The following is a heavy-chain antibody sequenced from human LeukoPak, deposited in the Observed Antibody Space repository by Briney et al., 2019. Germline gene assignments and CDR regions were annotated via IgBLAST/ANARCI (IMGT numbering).Heavy chain of an antibody. CDR3: ARGCGRASCPYFFDS. D-gene: IGHD2-2*01. J-gene: IGHJ4*01. V-gene: IGHV3-23*01. CDR1: GFTFSSYA. Sequence: GGSLRLSCVASGFTFSSYAMSWVRQAPGKGLEWVSSVSGSGFTTYYADSVKGRFTISRDNSKNTLYLQMHSLRAEDTAVYYCARGCGRASCPYFFDSWGHGSLVSVSS. CDR2: VSGSGFTT.